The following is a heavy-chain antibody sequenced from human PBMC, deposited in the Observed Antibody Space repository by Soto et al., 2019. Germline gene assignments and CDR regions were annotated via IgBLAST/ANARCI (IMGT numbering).Heavy chain of an antibody. CDR1: GGSVSSGSYY. V-gene: IGHV4-61*01. CDR3: ARDNYYYDSSGYYLDY. J-gene: IGHJ4*02. Sequence: SETLSLTCTVSGGSVSSGSYYWSWIRQPPGKGLEWTGYIYYSGSTNYNPSLKSRVTISVDTSKNQFSLKLSSVTAADTAVYYCARDNYYYDSSGYYLDYWGQGTLVTVSS. CDR2: IYYSGST. D-gene: IGHD3-22*01.